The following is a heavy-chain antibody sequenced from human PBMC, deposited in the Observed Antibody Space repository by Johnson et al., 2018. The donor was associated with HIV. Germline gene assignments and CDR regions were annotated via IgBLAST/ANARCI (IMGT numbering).Heavy chain of an antibody. CDR2: LKHAGSEK. V-gene: IGHV3-7*03. Sequence: VQLVESGGGLVQPGGSLRLSCAASGFTFSSYWMSWVRQAPGHWLEWVANLKHAGSEKYYVDSVKGRFTISRDHSKNSLYLQMNSLRAEDTAVYYCARGLWPQRWAFDIWGQGTMVIVSS. J-gene: IGHJ3*02. D-gene: IGHD5-24*01. CDR1: GFTFSSYW. CDR3: ARGLWPQRWAFDI.